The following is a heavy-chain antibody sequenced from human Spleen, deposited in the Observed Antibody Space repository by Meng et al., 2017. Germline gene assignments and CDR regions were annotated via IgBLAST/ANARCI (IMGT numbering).Heavy chain of an antibody. D-gene: IGHD3-22*01. V-gene: IGHV3-48*03. Sequence: GESLKISCAVSGFTFSSYEMNWVRQAPGKGLEWVSFISSSGGTIYYADSVKGRFTISRDNAKNSLYLQMNSLRAEDTAVYYCARDFAYYYDSSGTFDYWGQGTLVTVSS. CDR1: GFTFSSYE. CDR2: ISSSGGTI. J-gene: IGHJ4*02. CDR3: ARDFAYYYDSSGTFDY.